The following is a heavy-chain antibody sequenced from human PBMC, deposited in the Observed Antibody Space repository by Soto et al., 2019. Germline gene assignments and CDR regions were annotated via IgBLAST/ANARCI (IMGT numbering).Heavy chain of an antibody. Sequence: ASVKVSCKASGYTFTSYYMHWVRQAPGQGLEWMGIINPSGGSTSYAQKFQGRVTMTRDTSTSTVYMELSSLRSEDTAVYYCARDLRSYYDILTTPTYAFDIWGQGTMVTVSS. V-gene: IGHV1-46*01. CDR1: GYTFTSYY. D-gene: IGHD3-9*01. CDR2: INPSGGST. CDR3: ARDLRSYYDILTTPTYAFDI. J-gene: IGHJ3*02.